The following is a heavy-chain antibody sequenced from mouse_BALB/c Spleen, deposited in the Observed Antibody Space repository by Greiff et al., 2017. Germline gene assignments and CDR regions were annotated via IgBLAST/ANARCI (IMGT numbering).Heavy chain of an antibody. V-gene: IGHV5-17*02. Sequence: DVMLVESGGGLVQPGGSRKLSCAASGFTFSSFGMHWVRQAPEKGLEWVAYISSGSSTIYYADTVKGRFTISRDNPKNTLFLQMTSLRSEDTAMYYCARSRGSNYYAMDYWGQGTSVTVSS. CDR2: ISSGSSTI. CDR3: ARSRGSNYYAMDY. J-gene: IGHJ4*01. CDR1: GFTFSSFG.